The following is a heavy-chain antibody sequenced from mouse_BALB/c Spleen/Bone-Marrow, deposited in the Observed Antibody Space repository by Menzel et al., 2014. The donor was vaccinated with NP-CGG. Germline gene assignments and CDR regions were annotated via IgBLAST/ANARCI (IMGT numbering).Heavy chain of an antibody. CDR3: AKLLYWYFDV. V-gene: IGHV3-6*02. CDR1: GYSITSGYY. J-gene: IGHJ1*01. CDR2: ISYDGSN. Sequence: EVQLQQSGPGLVKPSQSLSLTCSVTGYSITSGYYWNWIRQVPGNKLEWMGYISYDGSNNYNPSLKNRISITRDTSKNQFFLKLNSVTTEDTATYYCAKLLYWYFDVWGAGTTVTVSS.